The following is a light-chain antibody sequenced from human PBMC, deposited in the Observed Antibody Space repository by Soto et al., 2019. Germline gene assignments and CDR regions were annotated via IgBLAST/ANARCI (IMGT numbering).Light chain of an antibody. CDR2: GTS. Sequence: EIVLTQSPETLSMSPGERATLLCRASQSISSNYLAWYQQKPGQAPRLLIYGTSKGATGVPDRFSGSGSGTDFSLTINRVEPEDFAVYYCQQFVASPYTFGEGTKVEI. CDR3: QQFVASPYT. V-gene: IGKV3-20*01. J-gene: IGKJ2*01. CDR1: QSISSNY.